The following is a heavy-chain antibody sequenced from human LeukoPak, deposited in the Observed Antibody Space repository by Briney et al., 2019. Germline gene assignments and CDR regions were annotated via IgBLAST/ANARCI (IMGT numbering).Heavy chain of an antibody. D-gene: IGHD1-26*01. CDR3: GSGERSYHFDN. CDR1: ANSFTSQW. Sequence: GESLKISCKGSANSFTSQWIGWVRKMPGKGRAWMGIMYPGDSDTRYSPSFEGHVTISADKSITTAYLQWSSLKASDTAMYYCGSGERSYHFDNWGQGSLVTVSS. V-gene: IGHV5-51*01. J-gene: IGHJ4*02. CDR2: MYPGDSDT.